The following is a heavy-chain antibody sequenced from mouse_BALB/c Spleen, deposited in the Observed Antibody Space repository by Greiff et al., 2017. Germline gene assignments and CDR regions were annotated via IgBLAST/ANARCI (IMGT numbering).Heavy chain of an antibody. CDR3: TSYGNSDYFDY. Sequence: VQLQQSGAELVRPGASVTLSCKASGYTFTDYEMHWVKQTPVHGLEWIGAIDPETGGTAYNQKFKGKATLTADKSSSTAYMELRSLTSEDSAVYYCTSYGNSDYFDYWGQGTTLTVSS. J-gene: IGHJ2*01. CDR1: GYTFTDYE. D-gene: IGHD2-1*01. CDR2: IDPETGGT. V-gene: IGHV1-15*01.